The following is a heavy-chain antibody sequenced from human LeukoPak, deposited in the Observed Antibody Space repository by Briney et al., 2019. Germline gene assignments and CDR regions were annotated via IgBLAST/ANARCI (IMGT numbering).Heavy chain of an antibody. V-gene: IGHV4-31*03. CDR1: GGSMSSGGYY. CDR3: ARDHRGTAAGHDWGSSWFDP. Sequence: SQTLSLTCTVSGGSMSSGGYYWSWIRQHPGKGLEWIGYIYYSGSTYYNPSLKSRVTISVDTSKNQFSLKLSSVTAADTAVYYCARDHRGTAAGHDWGSSWFDPWGQGTLVTVSS. J-gene: IGHJ5*02. D-gene: IGHD6-13*01. CDR2: IYYSGST.